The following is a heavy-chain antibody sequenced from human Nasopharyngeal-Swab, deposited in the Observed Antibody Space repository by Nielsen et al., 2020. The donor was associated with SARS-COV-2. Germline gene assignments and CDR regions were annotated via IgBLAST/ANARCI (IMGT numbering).Heavy chain of an antibody. CDR3: ARGYCSSGSCYAKHYGMDV. Sequence: GESLKISCAASGFTFSSYSMNWVRQAPGKGLEWVSSISSSSSYIYYADSVKGRFTISRDNAKNSLYLQMNNLRAEDTAVYYCARGYCSSGSCYAKHYGMDVWGQGTTVTV. CDR2: ISSSSSYI. J-gene: IGHJ6*02. V-gene: IGHV3-21*01. CDR1: GFTFSSYS. D-gene: IGHD2-15*01.